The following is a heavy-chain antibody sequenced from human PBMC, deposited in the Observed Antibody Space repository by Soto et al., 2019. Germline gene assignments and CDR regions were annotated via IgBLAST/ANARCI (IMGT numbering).Heavy chain of an antibody. CDR1: GFFFSAYN. D-gene: IGHD3-10*01. V-gene: IGHV3-11*01. J-gene: IGHJ6*02. Sequence: GSLRLACADSGFFFSAYNLSWIRQAPGKGLECVAYISGTGDTKYIADAVKGRFSVSRDNPKNSLFLQMTSLRADDAAVYYCAIGEGEIYFHGMDLCGQGTAVNVSS. CDR3: AIGEGEIYFHGMDL. CDR2: ISGTGDTK.